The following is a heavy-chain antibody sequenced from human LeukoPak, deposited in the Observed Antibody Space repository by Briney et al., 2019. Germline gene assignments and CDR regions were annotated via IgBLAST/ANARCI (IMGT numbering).Heavy chain of an antibody. D-gene: IGHD6-19*01. CDR3: AKDPRVXSGWYGTAY. V-gene: IGHV3-30*02. Sequence: PGGSLRLSCAASGFTFSSYGMXXXXXXXXXXXXXXXXXRXXXSNKYYADXVXXXXXXXRXXXXXXLYLQMNSLRAEDTAVYYCAKDPRVXSGWYGTAYWGQGTLVTVSS. J-gene: IGHJ4*02. CDR1: GFTFSSYG. CDR2: XRXXXSNK.